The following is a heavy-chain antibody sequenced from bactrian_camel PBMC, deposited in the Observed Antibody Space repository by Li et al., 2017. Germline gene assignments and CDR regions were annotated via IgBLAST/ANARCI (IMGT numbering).Heavy chain of an antibody. D-gene: IGHD6*01. CDR1: GYTYPAYC. CDR2: IDVDGTP. Sequence: HVQLVESGGGSVQAEGSLRLSCAASGYTYPAYCMGWLRQAPGKEREGVAHIDVDGTPAYKESVKGRFTISRDDAKNTVYLQLNSLKSEDMAMYYCADGTDWSFNYWGQGTQVTVS. J-gene: IGHJ4*01. V-gene: IGHV3S63*01. CDR3: ADGTDWSFNY.